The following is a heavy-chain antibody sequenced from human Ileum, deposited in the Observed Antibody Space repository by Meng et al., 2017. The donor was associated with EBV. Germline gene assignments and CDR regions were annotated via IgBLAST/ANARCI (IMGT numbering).Heavy chain of an antibody. V-gene: IGHV3-33*01. CDR3: ARADSSGSYYFDY. Sequence: VLLVDAGGGVVQPGRSLRLSCAASGFTFSGYAMSWVRQAPGKGLEWVADIWYDGSNKYYADSVKGRFTISRDNSRNMLYLQMNSLRAEDTAVYYCARADSSGSYYFDYWGQGTLVTVSS. CDR1: GFTFSGYA. J-gene: IGHJ4*02. D-gene: IGHD3-22*01. CDR2: IWYDGSNK.